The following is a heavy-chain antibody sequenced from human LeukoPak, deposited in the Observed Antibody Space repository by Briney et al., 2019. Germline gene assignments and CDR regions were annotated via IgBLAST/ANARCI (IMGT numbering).Heavy chain of an antibody. D-gene: IGHD2/OR15-2a*01. Sequence: GGSLRLSCVASGFNFGDYGMSWVRQAPGKGMEWVSGINWNGGSIAYADSVKGRFTISRDNSKNTLYLKMNTLRAEDTAVYYCAKDFLGRDSDYWGQGTLVTVSS. CDR3: AKDFLGRDSDY. CDR2: INWNGGSI. J-gene: IGHJ4*02. CDR1: GFNFGDYG. V-gene: IGHV3-20*04.